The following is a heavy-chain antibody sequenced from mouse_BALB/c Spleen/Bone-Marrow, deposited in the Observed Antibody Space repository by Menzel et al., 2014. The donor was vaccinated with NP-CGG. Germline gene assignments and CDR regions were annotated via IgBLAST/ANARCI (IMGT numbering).Heavy chain of an antibody. D-gene: IGHD1-2*01. J-gene: IGHJ3*01. CDR3: ARLGYYGSFAY. CDR2: INPDSNTI. V-gene: IGHV4-1*02. CDR1: GFDFCRYW. Sequence: EVKVIESGGGLVQPGGSLKLSCAASGFDFCRYWMSWVLQAPGKGLEWIGEINPDSNTINYTPSLKDKFIISRDNAKNTLYMQMSKVRSEDTAIYYCARLGYYGSFAYWGQGTLVTVSA.